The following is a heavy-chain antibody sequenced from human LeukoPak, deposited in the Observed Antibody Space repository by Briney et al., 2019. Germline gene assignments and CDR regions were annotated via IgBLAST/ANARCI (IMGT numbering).Heavy chain of an antibody. CDR1: GFTFSSYA. CDR2: ISGSGGST. Sequence: PGGSLRLSCAASGFTFSSYAMSWVRQAPGKGLEWVSAISGSGGSTYYADSVKGRFTISRDNSKNTLYLQVNSLRAEDTAVYYCAKWAYYYGSGSYLDYWGQGTLVTVSS. D-gene: IGHD3-10*01. V-gene: IGHV3-23*01. J-gene: IGHJ4*02. CDR3: AKWAYYYGSGSYLDY.